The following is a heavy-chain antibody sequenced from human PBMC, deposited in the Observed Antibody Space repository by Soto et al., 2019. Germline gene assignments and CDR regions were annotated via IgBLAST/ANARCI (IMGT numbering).Heavy chain of an antibody. V-gene: IGHV1-69*13. CDR2: IIPIFGTA. Sequence: ASVKVSCKASGGTFSSYAISWVRQAPGQGLEWMGGIIPIFGTANYAQKFQGRVTITADESTSTAYMELSSLRSEDTAVYYCARNKDIVVVGGGAIRAYPYYYYYYGMDVWGQGTTVTVSS. CDR3: ARNKDIVVVGGGAIRAYPYYYYYYGMDV. CDR1: GGTFSSYA. J-gene: IGHJ6*02. D-gene: IGHD2-15*01.